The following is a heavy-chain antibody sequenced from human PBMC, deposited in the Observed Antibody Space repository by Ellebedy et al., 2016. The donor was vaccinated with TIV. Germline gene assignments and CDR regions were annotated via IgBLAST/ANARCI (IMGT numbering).Heavy chain of an antibody. D-gene: IGHD3-22*01. CDR2: IKSNTDGGAT. J-gene: IGHJ4*02. CDR1: GYIFKSAW. CDR3: TTDQTYYYDSALDY. Sequence: GESLKISCAASGYIFKSAWMNWVRPAPGKGLEWVGRIKSNTDGGATDYAAPVKGRFTISRDDSKNTLYLQMNSLKTEDTALYYCTTDQTYYYDSALDYWGQGTLVTVSS. V-gene: IGHV3-15*07.